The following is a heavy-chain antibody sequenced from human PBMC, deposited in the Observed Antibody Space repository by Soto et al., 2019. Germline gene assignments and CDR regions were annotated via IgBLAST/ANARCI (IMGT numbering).Heavy chain of an antibody. CDR1: GRSFSGYY. CDR3: AGSTIAARLPRRVWWFDP. V-gene: IGHV4-34*01. Sequence: SETLSLTCAVYGRSFSGYYWSWIRQTPGKGLEWIGEINHSGSTNYNPSLKSRVTISVDTSKNQFSLKLSSVTAADTAVYYCAGSTIAARLPRRVWWFDPWGQGTLVTVSS. CDR2: INHSGST. D-gene: IGHD6-6*01. J-gene: IGHJ5*02.